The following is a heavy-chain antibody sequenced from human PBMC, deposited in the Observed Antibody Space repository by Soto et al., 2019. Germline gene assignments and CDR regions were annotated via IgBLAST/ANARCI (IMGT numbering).Heavy chain of an antibody. J-gene: IGHJ4*02. V-gene: IGHV1-69*06. Sequence: APVKVSCQASGGTFSSYAIGWVRQAPGQGLEWMGGIIPIFGTANYAQKFQGRVTITADTFTSTAYMELSSLRSEDTAVYYCARNLHSSSPGVFDYWGQGTLVTVSS. D-gene: IGHD6-13*01. CDR1: GGTFSSYA. CDR3: ARNLHSSSPGVFDY. CDR2: IIPIFGTA.